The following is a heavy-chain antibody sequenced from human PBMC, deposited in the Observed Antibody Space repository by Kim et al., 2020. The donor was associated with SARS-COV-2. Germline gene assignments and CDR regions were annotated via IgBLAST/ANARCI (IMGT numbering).Heavy chain of an antibody. V-gene: IGHV4-34*01. CDR1: GGSFSGYY. J-gene: IGHJ4*02. CDR2: INHSGST. D-gene: IGHD3-22*01. CDR3: ARGRGYYDSSGRRRGIEDY. Sequence: SETLSLTCAVYGGSFSGYYWSWIRQPPGKGLEWIGEINHSGSTNYNPSLKSRVTISVDTSKNQFSLKLSSVTAADTAVYYCARGRGYYDSSGRRRGIEDYWGQGTLVTVSS.